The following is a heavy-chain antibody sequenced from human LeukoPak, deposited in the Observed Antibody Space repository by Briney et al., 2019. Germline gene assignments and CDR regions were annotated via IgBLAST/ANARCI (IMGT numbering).Heavy chain of an antibody. CDR3: ARGNKYFDFWSGYPHYIDV. CDR2: IYYSGST. V-gene: IGHV4-59*01. J-gene: IGHJ6*03. CDR1: GGSISIYY. Sequence: SETLSLTCTVSGGSISIYYWSWIRQPPGKGLEWIGYIYYSGSTNYNPSLKSRVTISLDTSKNQFSLKLRSVTAADTAVYYCARGNKYFDFWSGYPHYIDVWGKGTTVTVSS. D-gene: IGHD3-3*01.